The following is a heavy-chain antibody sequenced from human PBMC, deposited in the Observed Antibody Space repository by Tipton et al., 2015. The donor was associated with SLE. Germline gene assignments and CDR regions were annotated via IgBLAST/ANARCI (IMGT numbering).Heavy chain of an antibody. J-gene: IGHJ6*03. D-gene: IGHD2-2*03. V-gene: IGHV3-11*04. CDR1: GDSIRTTGYY. Sequence: LSLTCTASGDSIRTTGYYWSWVRQTPGRGLEWISYITSRGTTIYYADSVKGRFTISRDNTKNSVYLQINSLRAEDTAVYYCARVDYYMDVWGKGTTVSVSS. CDR3: ARVDYYMDV. CDR2: ITSRGTTI.